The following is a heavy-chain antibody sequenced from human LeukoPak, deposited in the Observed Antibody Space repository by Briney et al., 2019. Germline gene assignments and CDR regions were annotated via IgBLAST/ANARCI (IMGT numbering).Heavy chain of an antibody. J-gene: IGHJ4*02. CDR3: ARTAARRFDY. CDR2: INPTGGST. V-gene: IGHV1-46*01. Sequence: ASVKVSCKASGYTFTSYYMHWVRQALGQGLEWMGIINPTGGSTTYAQKFQGRVTMTRDTSTSTVYMELSSLRSDDTAVYYCARTAARRFDYWGQGTLVTVSS. CDR1: GYTFTSYY. D-gene: IGHD6-6*01.